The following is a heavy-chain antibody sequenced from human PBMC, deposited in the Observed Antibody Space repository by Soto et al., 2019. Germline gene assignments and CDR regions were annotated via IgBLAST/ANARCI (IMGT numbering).Heavy chain of an antibody. CDR1: GFTFSNYS. Sequence: GGSLRLSCAASGFTFSNYSMNWVRQAPGKGLEWVSIIKRNGGRTDYADSVKGRFTISRDNSKNTLYLQVNSLRAEDTAMYYCAKVPLRPHYFDYWGQGSPVTVSS. D-gene: IGHD2-21*01. CDR2: IKRNGGRT. V-gene: IGHV3-23*01. CDR3: AKVPLRPHYFDY. J-gene: IGHJ4*02.